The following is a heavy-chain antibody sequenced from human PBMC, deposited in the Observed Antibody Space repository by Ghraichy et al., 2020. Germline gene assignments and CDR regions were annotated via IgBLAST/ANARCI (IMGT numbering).Heavy chain of an antibody. CDR1: GGSFSGYY. D-gene: IGHD5-18*01. V-gene: IGHV4-34*01. Sequence: SETLSLTCAVYGGSFSGYYWSWIRQPPGKGLEWIGEINHSGSTNYNPSLKSRVTISVDTSKNQFSLKLSSVTAADTAVYYCAAGGGGYSYGYPDYWGQGTLVTVSS. CDR3: AAGGGGYSYGYPDY. J-gene: IGHJ4*02. CDR2: INHSGST.